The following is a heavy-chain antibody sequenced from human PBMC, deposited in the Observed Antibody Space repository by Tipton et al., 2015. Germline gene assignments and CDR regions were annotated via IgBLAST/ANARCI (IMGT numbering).Heavy chain of an antibody. CDR2: IGNTGDT. V-gene: IGHV3-13*01. CDR3: ARSPQDPAVDY. J-gene: IGHJ4*02. CDR1: GFTFNNYD. Sequence: SLRLSCAASGFTFNNYDMYWVRQDTGKGLEWVSGIGNTGDTFYPDSVKGRFTISRENAKNSLYLQMNSLRADDTAVYYCARSPQDPAVDYWGQGALVTVSS.